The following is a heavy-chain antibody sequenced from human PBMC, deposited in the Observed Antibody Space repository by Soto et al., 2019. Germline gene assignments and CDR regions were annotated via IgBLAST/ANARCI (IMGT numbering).Heavy chain of an antibody. D-gene: IGHD6-13*01. CDR3: AKSQIGAAQYGDY. Sequence: EVQLLESGGGLVQPGGSLRPSCAASAFTFSNYAMNWVRQAPGKGLEWVSAITGSGFTTYYADSVKGRFTISRDNSKNTLYMQMNNLRAEDTAVYYCAKSQIGAAQYGDYWGQGTLVTVSS. CDR1: AFTFSNYA. CDR2: ITGSGFTT. J-gene: IGHJ4*02. V-gene: IGHV3-23*01.